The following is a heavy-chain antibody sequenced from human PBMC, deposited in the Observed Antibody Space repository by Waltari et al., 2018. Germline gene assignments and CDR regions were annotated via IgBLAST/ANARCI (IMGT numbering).Heavy chain of an antibody. Sequence: EMQLVESGGGLVQPGGSLRLSCAASGFTFSSYSMNWVRQAPGKGLEWVSYISSSSSTIYYADSVKGRFTISRDNAKNSLYLQMNSLRAEDTAVYYCARDPDYYGMDVWGQGTTVTVSS. CDR2: ISSSSSTI. V-gene: IGHV3-48*01. CDR1: GFTFSSYS. J-gene: IGHJ6*02. CDR3: ARDPDYYGMDV.